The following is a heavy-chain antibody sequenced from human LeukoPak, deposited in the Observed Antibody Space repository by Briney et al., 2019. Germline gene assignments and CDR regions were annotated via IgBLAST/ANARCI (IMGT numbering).Heavy chain of an antibody. CDR1: GGSISSSTYS. V-gene: IGHV4-39*01. D-gene: IGHD6-13*01. CDR2: IYYSGST. J-gene: IGHJ4*02. CDR3: ARLSRGSTWYGYIDY. Sequence: SQTLSLTCTVSGGSISSSTYSWGWIRQPPGKGLEWIGSIYYSGSTYDNPSLKSRVTISVDTSKNQFSLQLSSVTAADTAMYYCARLSRGSTWYGYIDYWGQGTLVTVSS.